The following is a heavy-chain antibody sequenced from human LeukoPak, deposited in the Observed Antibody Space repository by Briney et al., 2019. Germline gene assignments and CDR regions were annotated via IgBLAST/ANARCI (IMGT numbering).Heavy chain of an antibody. V-gene: IGHV4-61*02. J-gene: IGHJ3*02. CDR1: GGSISSGDYY. CDR3: ARSSGYYLDAFDI. Sequence: SETLSLTCTVSGGSISSGDYYWSWIRQPAGKGLEWIGRIYTSGSTNYNPSLKSRVTMSVDTSKNQFSLKLSSVTAADTAVYYCARSSGYYLDAFDIWGQGTMVTVSS. D-gene: IGHD3-22*01. CDR2: IYTSGST.